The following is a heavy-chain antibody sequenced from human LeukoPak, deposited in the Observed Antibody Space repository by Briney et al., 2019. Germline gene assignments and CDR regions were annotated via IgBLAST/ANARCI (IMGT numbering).Heavy chain of an antibody. CDR2: IRYDGSNK. CDR1: GFTFSSYG. J-gene: IGHJ4*02. V-gene: IGHV3-30*02. Sequence: GGSLRLSCAASGFTFSSYGMHWVRQAPGKGLEWVAFIRYDGSNKYYADSVKGRFTISRDNSKNTLYLQMNSLRAEDTAVYYCARRAPVWFGESYFDYWGQGTLVTVSS. CDR3: ARRAPVWFGESYFDY. D-gene: IGHD3-10*01.